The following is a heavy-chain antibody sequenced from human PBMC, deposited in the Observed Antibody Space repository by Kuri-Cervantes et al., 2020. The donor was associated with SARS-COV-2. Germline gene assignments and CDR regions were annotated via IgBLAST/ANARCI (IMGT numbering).Heavy chain of an antibody. J-gene: IGHJ3*02. CDR3: ARTHYATLLDI. CDR2: IYYSGST. CDR1: GGSISSYY. Sequence: SETLSLTCTVSGGSISSYYWSWIRQPPGKGLEWIGYIYYSGSTNYNPSLKSRVTISVDTSKNQFSLKLSSVTAADTAVYYCARTHYATLLDIWGQGTMLTVSS. V-gene: IGHV4-59*01. D-gene: IGHD2-2*01.